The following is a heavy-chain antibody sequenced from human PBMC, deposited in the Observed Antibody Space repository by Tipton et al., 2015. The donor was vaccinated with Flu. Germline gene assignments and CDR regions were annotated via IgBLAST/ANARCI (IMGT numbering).Heavy chain of an antibody. CDR2: IYYSGST. J-gene: IGHJ6*02. CDR3: ARDEAYYYGTGSFYGMDV. Sequence: LSLTCTVSGGSISSYYWSWIRQPPGKGLEWIGYIYYSGSTNYNPSLKSRVTISVDTSKNQFSLKLSSVTAADTAVYYCARDEAYYYGTGSFYGMDVWGQGTTVTVSS. V-gene: IGHV4-59*01. CDR1: GGSISSYY. D-gene: IGHD3-10*01.